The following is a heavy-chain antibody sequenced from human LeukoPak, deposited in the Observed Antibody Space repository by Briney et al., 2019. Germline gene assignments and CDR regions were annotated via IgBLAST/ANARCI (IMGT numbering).Heavy chain of an antibody. D-gene: IGHD1-7*01. J-gene: IGHJ4*02. CDR2: ISFSGTYI. CDR3: ARAHNWKYGTFDY. V-gene: IGHV3-21*01. CDR1: GFTFCSYS. Sequence: PGGSLRLSCAASGFTFCSYSMNWVRQAPGKGLEWVSSISFSGTYIYYPDSLKGRFTISRDNAKNSLYLQMNSLRAEDTAVYYCARAHNWKYGTFDYWGQGTLVTVSS.